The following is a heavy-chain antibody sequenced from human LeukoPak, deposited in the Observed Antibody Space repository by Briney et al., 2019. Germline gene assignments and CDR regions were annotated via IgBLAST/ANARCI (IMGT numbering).Heavy chain of an antibody. D-gene: IGHD6-19*01. J-gene: IGHJ4*02. Sequence: GGSLRLSCAASGFSFGDFAMHWVRQAPGKGLEWLSIISYNSGFIDYADSVKGRFTVSRDSAESSLYLHMNSLRPEDTAFYCCAKVRGKYSSGFFFDYWGQGILVAVSS. V-gene: IGHV3-9*01. CDR2: ISYNSGFI. CDR1: GFSFGDFA. CDR3: AKVRGKYSSGFFFDY.